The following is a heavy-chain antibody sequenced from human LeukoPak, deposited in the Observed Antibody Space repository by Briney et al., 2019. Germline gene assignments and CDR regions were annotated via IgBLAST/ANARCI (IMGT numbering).Heavy chain of an antibody. D-gene: IGHD6-13*01. Sequence: SETLSLTCAVYGGSFSGYYWSWIRQPPGKGLEWIGGINHSGSTNYNPSLKSRVTISVDTSKNQFSLKLSSVTAADTAVYYCARGEQQLVRSIDYWGQGTLVTVSS. CDR1: GGSFSGYY. J-gene: IGHJ4*02. CDR2: INHSGST. CDR3: ARGEQQLVRSIDY. V-gene: IGHV4-34*01.